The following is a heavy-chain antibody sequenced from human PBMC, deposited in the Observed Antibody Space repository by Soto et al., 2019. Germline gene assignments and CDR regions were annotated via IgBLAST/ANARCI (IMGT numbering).Heavy chain of an antibody. CDR3: VSRRREEDCSAGTCYFTF. CDR1: GDSISRGGNY. J-gene: IGHJ4*02. D-gene: IGHD2-21*02. V-gene: IGHV4-31*03. Sequence: SETLSLTCTVSGDSISRGGNYWSWIRQHPGQGLEWVGYIYNTGSTYYNPSLKSRVTISLDRSRNQFSLSLSSLSAADTAVYFCVSRRREEDCSAGTCYFTFWGQGTLVTVSS. CDR2: IYNTGST.